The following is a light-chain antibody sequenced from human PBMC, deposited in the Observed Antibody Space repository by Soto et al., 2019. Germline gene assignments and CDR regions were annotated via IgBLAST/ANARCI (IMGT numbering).Light chain of an antibody. CDR3: QQYGSSPET. Sequence: IVLTQSPGTLSLSPGERATLSCRASQSVSSAYLAWYQQKPGQAPRLLIYDVSSRATGIPDRFSGSGSGTDFTLTVSRLEPEDFAVHYCQQYGSSPETFGQGTKVDI. J-gene: IGKJ1*01. V-gene: IGKV3-20*01. CDR2: DVS. CDR1: QSVSSAY.